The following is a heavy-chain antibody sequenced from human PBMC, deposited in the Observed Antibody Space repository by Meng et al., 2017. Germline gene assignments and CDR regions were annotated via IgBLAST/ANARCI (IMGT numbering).Heavy chain of an antibody. CDR3: AKTPRKGAGDGGRYFDY. CDR2: ISGSGGST. D-gene: IGHD3-16*01. J-gene: IGHJ4*02. V-gene: IGHV3-23*01. CDR1: GFTFSSYA. Sequence: GGSLRLSCAASGFTFSSYAMSWVRQATGKGLEGVSAISGSGGSTYYADSVKGRFTISRDNSKNALYLQMNSLRAEDTAVYYCAKTPRKGAGDGGRYFDYWGQGPLVPVSS.